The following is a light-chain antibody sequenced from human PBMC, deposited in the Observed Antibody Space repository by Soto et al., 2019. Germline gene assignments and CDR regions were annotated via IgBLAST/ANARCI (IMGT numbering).Light chain of an antibody. J-gene: IGKJ1*01. V-gene: IGKV2-28*01. Sequence: DIVMTQSPLSLPVTPGESASISCRSSQSLLHSNGYDYLDWYLQKPGQSPQLLIYLGSNRASGVPDRFSGSGPGTDFTLRISRMEAEDVGVYYCMQALQTPPTFGQGTKVEVK. CDR1: QSLLHSNGYDY. CDR3: MQALQTPPT. CDR2: LGS.